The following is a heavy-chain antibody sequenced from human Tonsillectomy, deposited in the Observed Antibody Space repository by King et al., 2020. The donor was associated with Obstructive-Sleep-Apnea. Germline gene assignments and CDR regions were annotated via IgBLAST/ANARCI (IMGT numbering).Heavy chain of an antibody. CDR2: ISGSGGST. J-gene: IGHJ6*02. CDR3: AKMAGDCCWHVYYYPMDV. Sequence: VQLVESGGGFIQPGGSLRLSCAASGFTLTTHAMSWVRQAPGKGLEWVSTISGSGGSTYYADSVRGRFTISRDNSKNTLYLQMNSLRAEDTAVYYGAKMAGDCCWHVYYYPMDVWGQGTTVTVSS. D-gene: IGHD2-21*02. CDR1: GFTLTTHA. V-gene: IGHV3-23*04.